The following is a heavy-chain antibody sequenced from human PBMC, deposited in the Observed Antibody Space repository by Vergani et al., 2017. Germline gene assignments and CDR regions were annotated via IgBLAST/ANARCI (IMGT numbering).Heavy chain of an antibody. CDR3: GRSGLLSPRNWFDP. CDR2: IYHSGNT. D-gene: IGHD3-16*02. CDR1: GYSISSGYY. J-gene: IGHJ5*02. Sequence: QVQLQESGPGLVKPSETLSLTCGVSGYSISSGYYWGWIRQPPGKGLEWIGNIYHSGNTYYNPSLKSRVTISVDTSKNQFSLKLSSVTAADTAVYYCGRSGLLSPRNWFDPWGQGTLVTVSS. V-gene: IGHV4-38-2*01.